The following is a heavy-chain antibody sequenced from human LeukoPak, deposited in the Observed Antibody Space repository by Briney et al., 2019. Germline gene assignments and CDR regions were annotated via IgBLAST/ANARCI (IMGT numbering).Heavy chain of an antibody. CDR2: ITPIFGTA. CDR3: ARARDGYSLFDY. CDR1: GGTFGSYA. J-gene: IGHJ4*02. Sequence: ASVKVSCKASGGTFGSYAISWVRQAPGQGLEWMGGITPIFGTANYAQKFQGRVTITADESTSTAYKEPSSLRSEDTAVYYCARARDGYSLFDYWGQGTLVTVSS. D-gene: IGHD5-24*01. V-gene: IGHV1-69*13.